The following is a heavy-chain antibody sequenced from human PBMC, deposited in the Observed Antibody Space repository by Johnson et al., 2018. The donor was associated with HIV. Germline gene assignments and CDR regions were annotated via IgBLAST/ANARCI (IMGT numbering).Heavy chain of an antibody. D-gene: IGHD3-3*01. CDR1: GFTFSDYY. Sequence: QVQLVESGGGLVQPGGSLRLSCAASGFTFSDYYMSWIRQAPGKGLEWVSYIASSDSPIYYADSVKGRFTISRDNAKNSLYLQMNTLRAEDTAVYYCARGRGLQFLEWPTGLWSAFDSWGQGTMVTVSS. J-gene: IGHJ3*02. CDR3: ARGRGLQFLEWPTGLWSAFDS. V-gene: IGHV3-11*04. CDR2: IASSDSPI.